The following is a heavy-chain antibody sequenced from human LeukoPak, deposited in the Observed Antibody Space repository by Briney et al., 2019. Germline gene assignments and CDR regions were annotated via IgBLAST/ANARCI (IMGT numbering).Heavy chain of an antibody. J-gene: IGHJ4*02. CDR1: GFTFVDYA. CDR2: ISWNSDSI. CDR3: AKDRSIVTTGSSDY. D-gene: IGHD5-12*01. Sequence: PGGSLRLSCAASGFTFVDYAMHWVRQAPGKGLEWVSGISWNSDSIGYADSVRGRFTISRDNAKNSLYLQMNGLSVEDTALYYCAKDRSIVTTGSSDYWGQGTLVTVSS. V-gene: IGHV3-9*01.